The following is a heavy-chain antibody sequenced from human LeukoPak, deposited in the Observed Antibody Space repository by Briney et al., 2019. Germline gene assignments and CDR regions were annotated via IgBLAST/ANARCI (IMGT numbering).Heavy chain of an antibody. Sequence: SETLSLTCTVSGGSISSYYWSWIRQPPGKGLEWIGYIYYSGSTNYNPSLKGRVTISVDTSKNQFSLKLSSVTAADTAVYYCARSPKYCSGGSCYSVDAFDIWGQGTMVTVSS. J-gene: IGHJ3*02. CDR1: GGSISSYY. V-gene: IGHV4-59*01. CDR2: IYYSGST. CDR3: ARSPKYCSGGSCYSVDAFDI. D-gene: IGHD2-15*01.